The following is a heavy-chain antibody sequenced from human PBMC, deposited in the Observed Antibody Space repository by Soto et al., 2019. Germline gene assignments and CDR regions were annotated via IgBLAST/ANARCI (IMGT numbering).Heavy chain of an antibody. CDR1: GYTFTGYY. V-gene: IGHV1-2*02. D-gene: IGHD2-15*01. Sequence: ASVKVSCKASGYTFTGYYMHWVRQAPGQGLEWMGWINPNSGGTNYAQKFQGRVTMTRDTSISTAYMELSRLRSDDTAVYHCAASGGGWLLTWGYYYYGMDVWGQGTTVTVSS. CDR3: AASGGGWLLTWGYYYYGMDV. CDR2: INPNSGGT. J-gene: IGHJ6*02.